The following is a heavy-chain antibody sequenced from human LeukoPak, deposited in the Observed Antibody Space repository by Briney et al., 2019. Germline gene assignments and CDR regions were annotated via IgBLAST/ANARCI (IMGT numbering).Heavy chain of an antibody. V-gene: IGHV3-30-3*01. CDR1: GFTFSSYW. D-gene: IGHD3-22*01. CDR3: ARVEQLPLYYYDSSGYPPPGAFDI. CDR2: ISYDGSNK. J-gene: IGHJ3*02. Sequence: GGSLRLSCAASGFTFSSYWMSWVRQAPGKGLEWVAVISYDGSNKYYADSVKGRFTISRDNSKNTLYLQMNSLRAEDTAVYYCARVEQLPLYYYDSSGYPPPGAFDIWGQGTMVTVSS.